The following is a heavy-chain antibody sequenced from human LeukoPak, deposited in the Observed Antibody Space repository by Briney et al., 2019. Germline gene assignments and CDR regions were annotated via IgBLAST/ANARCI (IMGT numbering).Heavy chain of an antibody. CDR1: GFTFSNYA. Sequence: PGGSLRLSCTASGFTFSNYAMSWVRQAPGKGLEWVSGISGSSSSTYYADSVKGRFTISRDNSKNTLYLQMRAEDTAVYYCARASDILTPSYFDYWGQGTLVTVSS. CDR2: ISGSSSST. CDR3: ARASDILTPSYFDY. J-gene: IGHJ4*02. D-gene: IGHD3-9*01. V-gene: IGHV3-23*01.